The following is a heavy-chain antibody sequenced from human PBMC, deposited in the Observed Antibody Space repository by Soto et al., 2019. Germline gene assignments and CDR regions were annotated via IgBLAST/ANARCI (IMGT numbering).Heavy chain of an antibody. CDR3: ASRKRAGKGSNWFDP. V-gene: IGHV4-30-4*01. Sequence: QVQLQESGPGLVKPSQTLSLTCTVSGGSISSGDYYWSWIRQPPGKGLEWIGYIYYSGSTYYNPSLKRRVTISVDTSTTPFSLKLSSVTAADTAVYYCASRKRAGKGSNWFDPWGQGTLVTVSS. J-gene: IGHJ5*02. CDR1: GGSISSGDYY. CDR2: IYYSGST. D-gene: IGHD1-1*01.